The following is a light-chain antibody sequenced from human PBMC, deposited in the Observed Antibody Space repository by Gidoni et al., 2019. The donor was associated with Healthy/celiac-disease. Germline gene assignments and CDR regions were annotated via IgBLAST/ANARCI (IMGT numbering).Light chain of an antibody. CDR1: SGSIASNY. CDR2: EDN. J-gene: IGLJ2*01. CDR3: QSYDSSNVV. Sequence: NFMLTRPHSVSESPGKTVTISCTRSSGSIASNYVQWYQQRPGSSPTTVIYEDNQRPSGVPDRFSGSIDSSSNSASLTISGLKTEDEADYYCQSYDSSNVVFGGGTKLTVL. V-gene: IGLV6-57*01.